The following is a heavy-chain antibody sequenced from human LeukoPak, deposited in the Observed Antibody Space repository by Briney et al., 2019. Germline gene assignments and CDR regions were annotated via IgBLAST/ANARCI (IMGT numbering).Heavy chain of an antibody. CDR3: ARDLLAGVGATDMDY. V-gene: IGHV3-30-3*01. CDR2: ISYDGSNK. D-gene: IGHD1-26*01. J-gene: IGHJ4*02. CDR1: GFTFSSYA. Sequence: GGSLRLSCAASGFTFSSYAMHWVRQAPGKGLEWVAVISYDGSNKYYADSVKGRFTISRDNSKNTLYLQMNSLRAEDTAVYYCARDLLAGVGATDMDYWGQGTLVTVSS.